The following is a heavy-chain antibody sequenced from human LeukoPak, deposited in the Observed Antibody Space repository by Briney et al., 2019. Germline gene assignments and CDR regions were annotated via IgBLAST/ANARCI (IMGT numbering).Heavy chain of an antibody. V-gene: IGHV3-33*01. Sequence: GRSLRLSCAASGLMFSSYGMHWVRQAPGKGLEWVAVIWSDGSNKYYADSVRGRFTISRDNSKNTLYLQMNNLRVEDTALYYCVSAAGPSDNWGQGTLVTVSS. D-gene: IGHD6-13*01. CDR1: GLMFSSYG. J-gene: IGHJ4*02. CDR3: VSAAGPSDN. CDR2: IWSDGSNK.